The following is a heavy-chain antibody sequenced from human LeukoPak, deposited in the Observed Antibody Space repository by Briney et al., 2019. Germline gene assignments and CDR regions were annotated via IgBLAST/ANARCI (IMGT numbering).Heavy chain of an antibody. D-gene: IGHD2-21*02. CDR1: GFTFSSYA. V-gene: IGHV3-23*01. CDR3: VREDTPATANY. J-gene: IGHJ4*02. Sequence: GGSLRLSCAASGFTFSSYAMSWVRQAPGKGLEWVSGISTSGDNTYYADSVKGRFTISRDNSKDTLFLQMHSLRPGDTAVYYCVREDTPATANYWGQGTLVTISS. CDR2: ISTSGDNT.